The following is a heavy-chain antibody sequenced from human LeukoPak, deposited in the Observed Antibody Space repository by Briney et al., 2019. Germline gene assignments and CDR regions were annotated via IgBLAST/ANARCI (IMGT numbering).Heavy chain of an antibody. CDR3: AKDRPPDYGDYEDYFDY. J-gene: IGHJ4*02. V-gene: IGHV3-23*01. CDR1: GFTFSSYA. Sequence: GGSLRLSCAASGFTFSSYAMSWVRQAPGKGLEWVSAISGSGGSTYYADSVKGRFTISRDNSKNTLYLQMNSLRADGTAVYYCAKDRPPDYGDYEDYFDYWGQGTLVTVSS. CDR2: ISGSGGST. D-gene: IGHD4-17*01.